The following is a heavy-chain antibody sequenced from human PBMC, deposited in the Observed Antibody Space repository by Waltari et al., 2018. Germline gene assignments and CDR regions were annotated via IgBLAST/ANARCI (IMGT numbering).Heavy chain of an antibody. CDR2: IYYSGST. D-gene: IGHD1-20*01. J-gene: IGHJ6*02. CDR1: GGSVSSGSYY. CDR3: ARDKPANGITGTTYLPYYYYYGMDV. V-gene: IGHV4-61*01. Sequence: QVQLQESGPGLVKPSETLSLTCTVSGGSVSSGSYYWSWLRQPPGKGLEWIGYIYYSGSTNYNPSLKSRVTISVDTSKNQFSLKLSSVTSADTAVYYCARDKPANGITGTTYLPYYYYYGMDVWGQGTTVTVSS.